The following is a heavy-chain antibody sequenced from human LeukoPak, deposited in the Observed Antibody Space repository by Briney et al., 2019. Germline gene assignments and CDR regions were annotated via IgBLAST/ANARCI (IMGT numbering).Heavy chain of an antibody. CDR1: GFTFDDYT. D-gene: IGHD5-24*01. CDR2: ISWDGRDT. V-gene: IGHV3-43*01. J-gene: IGHJ4*02. Sequence: GGSLRLSCAASGFTFDDYTMYWVRQAPGKGLEWVSLISWDGRDTKYADSVKGRFTTSRDNAKNSLYLQINSLRVEDTAAYYCARDGRDGFIDYWGQGTLVTVSS. CDR3: ARDGRDGFIDY.